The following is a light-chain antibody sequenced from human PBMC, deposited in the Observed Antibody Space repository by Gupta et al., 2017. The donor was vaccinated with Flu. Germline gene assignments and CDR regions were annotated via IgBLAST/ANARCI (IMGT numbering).Light chain of an antibody. Sequence: QSALTQPASVSGSPGQSITISCTGTSSDIGNYHFVTWYQQHPGRPPKLIIYEVSNRPSGVSSRFSGSKSANTASLTISGLQTDDEADYYCSSYTTSSPLNWVFGGGTKLTVL. J-gene: IGLJ3*02. CDR1: SSDIGNYHF. V-gene: IGLV2-14*01. CDR2: EVS. CDR3: SSYTTSSPLNWV.